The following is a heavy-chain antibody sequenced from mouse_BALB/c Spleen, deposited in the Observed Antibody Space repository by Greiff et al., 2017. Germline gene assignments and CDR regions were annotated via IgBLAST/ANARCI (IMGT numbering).Heavy chain of an antibody. CDR1: GFTFSSYA. J-gene: IGHJ1*01. Sequence: DVKLVESGGGLVKPGGSLKLSCAASGFTFSSYAMSWVRQTPEKRLEWVASISSGGSTYYPDSVKGRFTISRDNARNILYLQMSSLRSEDTAMYYCARGQVRLRYFDVWGAGTTVTVSS. CDR3: ARGQVRLRYFDV. V-gene: IGHV5-6-5*01. CDR2: ISSGGST. D-gene: IGHD1-2*01.